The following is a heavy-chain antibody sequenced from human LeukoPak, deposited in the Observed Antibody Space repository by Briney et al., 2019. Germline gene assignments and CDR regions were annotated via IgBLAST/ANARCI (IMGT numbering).Heavy chain of an antibody. V-gene: IGHV3-48*03. CDR2: ISSSGSTI. CDR1: GFTFSSYE. Sequence: GGSLRLSCAASGFTFSSYEMNWVRQAPGKGLEWVSYISSSGSTIYYADSVKGRFTISRDNAKNSLYLQMNSLRAEDTAVYYCARVVRSSGWSGPSHFDYWGQGTLVTVSS. D-gene: IGHD6-19*01. J-gene: IGHJ4*02. CDR3: ARVVRSSGWSGPSHFDY.